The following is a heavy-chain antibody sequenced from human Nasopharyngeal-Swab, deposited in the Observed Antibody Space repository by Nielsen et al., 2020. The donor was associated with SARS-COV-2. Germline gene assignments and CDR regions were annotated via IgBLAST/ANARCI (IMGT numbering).Heavy chain of an antibody. CDR3: ARGSGSYKEILFDY. CDR2: ISYDGSNK. CDR1: GFTFSSYD. D-gene: IGHD1-26*01. J-gene: IGHJ4*02. Sequence: GESLQISCASSGFTFSSYDMHLVRQAPGKGLEWVAVISYDGSNKYYADSVKGRFTISRDNSKNTLYLQMTSLRAEDTAVYYCARGSGSYKEILFDYWGQGTLVTVSS. V-gene: IGHV3-30*03.